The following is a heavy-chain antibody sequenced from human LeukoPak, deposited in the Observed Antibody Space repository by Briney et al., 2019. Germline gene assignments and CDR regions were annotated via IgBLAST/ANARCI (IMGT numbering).Heavy chain of an antibody. J-gene: IGHJ4*02. D-gene: IGHD6-6*01. CDR1: VYTFSSYA. Sequence: GGSLRLSCAASVYTFSSYAMGWVRDAPEKGVEWVSNISDIGDGIVYADSLKRRFTLSRDNSENMLLLQMNSLRADDTAVYYCAKDWATLPSRLSPFDSWGQGILVTVSS. CDR2: ISDIGDGI. V-gene: IGHV3-23*01. CDR3: AKDWATLPSRLSPFDS.